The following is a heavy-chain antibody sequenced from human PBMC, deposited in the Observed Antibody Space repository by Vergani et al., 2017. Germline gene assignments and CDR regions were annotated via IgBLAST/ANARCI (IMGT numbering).Heavy chain of an antibody. CDR2: ITPLFGTT. J-gene: IGHJ6*02. V-gene: IGHV1-69*13. CDR1: GGTFSSHG. CDR3: SRDPRLSSGSGEQFYGMDV. D-gene: IGHD3-10*01. Sequence: QVQLVQSGAEVKKPGSSVKVSCKASGGTFSSHGISWVRQAPGQGFEWMGRITPLFGTTNIPQKFRGRVTITADKSTGTAYMELSSLKSEDTAMYYCSRDPRLSSGSGEQFYGMDVWGQGTKVTDS.